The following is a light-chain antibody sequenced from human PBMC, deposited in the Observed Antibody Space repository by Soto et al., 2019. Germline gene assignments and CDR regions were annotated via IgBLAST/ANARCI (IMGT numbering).Light chain of an antibody. CDR1: QTIRNNY. CDR2: DAS. J-gene: IGKJ4*01. CDR3: QQFSSYPLT. Sequence: EFVLTQYPGTLSLSAGERATLSCMASQTIRNNYLAWYQQKPGQAPRLLIYDASSRATGIPDRFRGGGSGTDFTLTISRLEPEDFAVYYCQQFSSYPLTFGGGTKVDIK. V-gene: IGKV3-20*01.